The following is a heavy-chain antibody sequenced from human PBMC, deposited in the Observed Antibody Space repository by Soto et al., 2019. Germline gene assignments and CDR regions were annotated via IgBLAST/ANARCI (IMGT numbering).Heavy chain of an antibody. D-gene: IGHD2-2*03. CDR2: INPSGGST. Sequence: ASVTVSCQAAGYTFTSYYMHWVRQAPRQGLEWMGIINPSGGSTSYAQKFQGRVTMTRDTSTSTVYMELSSLRSEDTAVYYCARDGYCSSTSCNSVGDYWGQGTLVTVSS. CDR1: GYTFTSYY. CDR3: ARDGYCSSTSCNSVGDY. J-gene: IGHJ4*02. V-gene: IGHV1-46*03.